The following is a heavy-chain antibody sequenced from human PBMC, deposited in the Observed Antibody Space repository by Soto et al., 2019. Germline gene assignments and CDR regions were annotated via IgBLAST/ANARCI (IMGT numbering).Heavy chain of an antibody. CDR2: IIPIFGTT. CDR1: GGTFGSDA. J-gene: IGHJ5*02. V-gene: IGHV1-69*06. Sequence: GASVKVSCKASGGTFGSDAITWVRQAPGQGLEWVGRIIPIFGTTNYAQNLQGRVTISADISTLTSYMELHSLPSDDTALYYCARDRTDSGYYTNWLDPWGQGTQVTVSS. D-gene: IGHD3-22*01. CDR3: ARDRTDSGYYTNWLDP.